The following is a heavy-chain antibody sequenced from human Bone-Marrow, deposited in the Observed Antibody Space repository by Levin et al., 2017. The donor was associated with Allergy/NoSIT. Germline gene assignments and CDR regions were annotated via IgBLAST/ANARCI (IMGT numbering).Heavy chain of an antibody. CDR2: MNPTSGRT. D-gene: IGHD1-1*01. CDR1: GYTFTDYY. Sequence: ASVKVSCKASGYTFTDYYIHWVRQAPRQGLEWMGGMNPTSGRTIYAQNFQDRVSMTRDTSASTAYMDLNRLTIDDTAVYYCATIFPRHWKSSVWRQGTLVSVAS. CDR3: ATIFPRHWKSSV. V-gene: IGHV1-2*02. J-gene: IGHJ4*02.